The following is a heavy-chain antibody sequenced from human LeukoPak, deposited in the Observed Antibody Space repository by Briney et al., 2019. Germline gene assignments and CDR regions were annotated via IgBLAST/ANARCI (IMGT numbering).Heavy chain of an antibody. Sequence: KPSETLSLTCTVSGGSISSGTFFWSWIRQPAGKGLEWIGRIYTGGSTNYNPSLKSRVTMSVDTSKNQFSLKLSSVTAADTAVYYCARGRVGATVFDYWGQGTLVTVSS. CDR2: IYTGGST. CDR1: GGSISSGTFF. V-gene: IGHV4-61*02. CDR3: ARGRVGATVFDY. D-gene: IGHD1-26*01. J-gene: IGHJ4*02.